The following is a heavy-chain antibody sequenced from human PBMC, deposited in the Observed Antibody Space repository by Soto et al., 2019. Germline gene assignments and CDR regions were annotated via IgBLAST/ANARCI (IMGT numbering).Heavy chain of an antibody. CDR2: INAGNGNT. D-gene: IGHD2-2*01. CDR1: GYTFTSYA. Sequence: ASVKVSCKASGYTFTSYAMHWVRQAPGQRLEWMGWINAGNGNTKYSQKFQGRVTITRDTSARAAYMELSSLRSEDTAAYYCGRVPRQYCSSTSCFNWFDPWGQGTLVTVSS. CDR3: GRVPRQYCSSTSCFNWFDP. J-gene: IGHJ5*02. V-gene: IGHV1-3*01.